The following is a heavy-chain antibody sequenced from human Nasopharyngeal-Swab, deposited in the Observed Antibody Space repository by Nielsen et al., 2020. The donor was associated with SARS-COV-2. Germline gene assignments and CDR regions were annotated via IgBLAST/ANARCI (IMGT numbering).Heavy chain of an antibody. J-gene: IGHJ4*02. CDR3: VRDNSGYDTYFDY. Sequence: WIRQPPGKGLVWVSRINSDGSSTSYADSVKGRFTISRDNAKNTLYLQMNSLRAEDTAVYYCVRDNSGYDTYFDYWGQGTLVTVSS. D-gene: IGHD5-12*01. CDR2: INSDGSST. V-gene: IGHV3-74*01.